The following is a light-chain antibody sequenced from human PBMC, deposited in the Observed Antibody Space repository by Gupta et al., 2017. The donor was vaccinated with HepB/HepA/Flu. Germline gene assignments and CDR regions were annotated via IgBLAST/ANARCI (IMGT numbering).Light chain of an antibody. J-gene: IGKJ3*01. CDR1: QPIVNF. CDR2: AAS. Sequence: DVQITESPSSMSASLGDRVTIPCRSSQPIVNFLNWFQQKPGKAPKILIYAASSFQGGVPSRFSGGGSGTDFTLTISSLQAEDFAPYFCQQSYSTPFTFGPGTKVEIK. V-gene: IGKV1-39*01. CDR3: QQSYSTPFT.